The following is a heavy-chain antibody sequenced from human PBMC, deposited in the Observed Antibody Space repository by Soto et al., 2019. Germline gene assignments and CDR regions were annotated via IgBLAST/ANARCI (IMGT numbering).Heavy chain of an antibody. D-gene: IGHD4-17*01. CDR2: ISAYNGNA. CDR3: ARDSRMTTVTTSAY. CDR1: GYTFTSYG. J-gene: IGHJ4*02. V-gene: IGHV1-18*01. Sequence: ASVKVSCKASGYTFTSYGISWVRQAPGQGLEWMGWISAYNGNANYAQKFQGRVTMTTDTSTSTAYMQLRSLRSDDTAVYYCARDSRMTTVTTSAYWGQGTLVTVSS.